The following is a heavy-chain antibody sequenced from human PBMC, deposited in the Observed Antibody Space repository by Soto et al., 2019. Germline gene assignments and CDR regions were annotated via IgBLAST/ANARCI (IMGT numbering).Heavy chain of an antibody. CDR1: GYTFTSYG. J-gene: IGHJ4*02. V-gene: IGHV1-18*01. CDR2: ISAYNGNT. CDR3: ARSYVTSRPIDF. Sequence: ASVKVSCKASGYTFTSYGISWVRQAPGQGLEWMGWISAYNGNTNYAQKLQGRVTMTTDTSTGTVYMEMSSLRSDDTAMYYCARSYVTSRPIDFWGQGTLVTVSS. D-gene: IGHD3-10*02.